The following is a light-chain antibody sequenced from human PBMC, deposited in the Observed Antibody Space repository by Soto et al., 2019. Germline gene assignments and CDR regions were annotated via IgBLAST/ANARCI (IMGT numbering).Light chain of an antibody. J-gene: IGKJ3*01. CDR3: QQYYITPLT. CDR2: WAS. CDR1: QSVLYSSNNKNY. V-gene: IGKV4-1*01. Sequence: DIVMTQSPDSLAVSLGERATINCKSSQSVLYSSNNKNYLAWYQQKPGQPPKLLIYWASTRESGVPDRFSGSGSGTDFTLTISSLQAEDVAVYYCQQYYITPLTVGPGTKVDIK.